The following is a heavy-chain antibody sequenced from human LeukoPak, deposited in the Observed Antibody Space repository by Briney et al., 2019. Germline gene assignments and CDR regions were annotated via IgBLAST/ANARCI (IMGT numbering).Heavy chain of an antibody. Sequence: GGSLRISCAASGFTVSSNYMSWVRQAPGKGLEWVSVIYSGGSTYYADSVKGRFTISRDNSKNTLYLQMNSLRAEDTAVYYCARDLYGVRSYWGQGTLVTVSS. J-gene: IGHJ4*02. CDR2: IYSGGST. CDR1: GFTVSSNY. V-gene: IGHV3-66*02. CDR3: ARDLYGVRSY. D-gene: IGHD3-10*02.